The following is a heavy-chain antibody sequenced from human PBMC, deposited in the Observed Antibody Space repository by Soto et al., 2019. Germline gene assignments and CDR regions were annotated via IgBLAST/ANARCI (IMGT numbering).Heavy chain of an antibody. V-gene: IGHV3-23*01. Sequence: PGGSLRLSCAASGFTFSSYAMSWVRQAPGKGLEWVSAISGSGGSTYYADSVKGRFTISRDNSKNTLYLQMNSLRAEDTAVYYCAKVGIAVAGTRYYLDYWGQGTLVTVSS. CDR1: GFTFSSYA. D-gene: IGHD6-19*01. J-gene: IGHJ4*02. CDR2: ISGSGGST. CDR3: AKVGIAVAGTRYYLDY.